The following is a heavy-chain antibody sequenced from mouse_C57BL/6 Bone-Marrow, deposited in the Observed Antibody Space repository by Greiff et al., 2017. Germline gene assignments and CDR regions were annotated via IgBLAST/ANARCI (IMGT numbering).Heavy chain of an antibody. Sequence: VQLQQSGPELVKPGASVKISCKASGYAFSSSWMNWVKQRPGKGLEWIGRIYPGDGDTNYNGKFMGKATLTADKSSSTAYMQLSSLTSEDSAVYFCARETTVVPFDYWGQGTTLTVSS. D-gene: IGHD1-1*01. V-gene: IGHV1-82*01. CDR2: IYPGDGDT. CDR1: GYAFSSSW. CDR3: ARETTVVPFDY. J-gene: IGHJ2*01.